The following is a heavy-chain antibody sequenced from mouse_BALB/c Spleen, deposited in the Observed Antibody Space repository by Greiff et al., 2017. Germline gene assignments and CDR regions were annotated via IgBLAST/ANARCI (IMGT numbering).Heavy chain of an antibody. V-gene: IGHV1-54*03. D-gene: IGHD1-2*01. Sequence: VQLQQSGAELVRPGTSVKVSCKASGYAFTNYLIEWVKQRPGQGLEWIGVINPGSGGTNYNEKFKGKATLTADKSSSTAYMQLSSLTSDDSAVYFFATITTAIFYAMDYWGQGTSVTVSS. CDR2: INPGSGGT. CDR1: GYAFTNYL. CDR3: ATITTAIFYAMDY. J-gene: IGHJ4*01.